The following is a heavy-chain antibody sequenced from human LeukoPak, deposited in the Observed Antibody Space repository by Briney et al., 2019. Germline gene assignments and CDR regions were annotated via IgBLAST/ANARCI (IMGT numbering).Heavy chain of an antibody. Sequence: TGGSLRLSCAASGFTLSSYGMHWVRQAPGKGLEWVAFIRYDGSNKYYADSVKGRFTISRDNSKNTLYLQMNSLRAEDTAVYYCAKDAGYYYGSGSYSFDYWGQGTLVTVSS. J-gene: IGHJ4*02. CDR2: IRYDGSNK. V-gene: IGHV3-30*02. CDR1: GFTLSSYG. CDR3: AKDAGYYYGSGSYSFDY. D-gene: IGHD3-10*01.